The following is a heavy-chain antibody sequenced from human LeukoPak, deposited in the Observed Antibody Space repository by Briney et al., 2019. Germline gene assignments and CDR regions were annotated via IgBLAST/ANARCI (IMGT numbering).Heavy chain of an antibody. D-gene: IGHD2-21*01. CDR2: ISDNGRGR. CDR1: GFTFSSFA. J-gene: IGHJ6*03. V-gene: IGHV3-30*01. Sequence: GGSLRLSCAASGFTFSSFAIHWVRQAPGKGLEWLAVISDNGRGRSYADSVEGRFTISRDNSKNTLYMEMNSLRGDDTAVYYCARAQGGASWNPYYYYLDVWGKGTTVTVSS. CDR3: ARAQGGASWNPYYYYLDV.